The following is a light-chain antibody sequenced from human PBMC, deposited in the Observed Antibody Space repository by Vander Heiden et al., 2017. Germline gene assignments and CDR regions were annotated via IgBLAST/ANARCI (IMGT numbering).Light chain of an antibody. CDR1: QSVSSY. Sequence: EIVLTQSPATLSLSPWQRATLSCRASQSVSSYLAWYQQKPGQAPRLLMYDASNRATGIPARFSGSGSGTDFTLTISSLEPEDFAVYYCQQRRNWPQTFGQGTKLEIK. J-gene: IGKJ2*01. CDR2: DAS. V-gene: IGKV3-11*01. CDR3: QQRRNWPQT.